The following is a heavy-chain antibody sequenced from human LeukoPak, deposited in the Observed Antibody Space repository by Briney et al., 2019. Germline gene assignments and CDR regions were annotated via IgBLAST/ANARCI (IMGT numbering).Heavy chain of an antibody. V-gene: IGHV4-59*11. D-gene: IGHD6-13*01. Sequence: SETLSLTCAVSGGSISSHYWSWIRQPPGTGLEWIGYIYYSGSTNYNPSLKSRVTISVDTSKNQFSLKLSSVTAADTAVYYCARDVLIAAAGGTDAFDIWGQGTMVTVSS. CDR1: GGSISSHY. CDR3: ARDVLIAAAGGTDAFDI. CDR2: IYYSGST. J-gene: IGHJ3*02.